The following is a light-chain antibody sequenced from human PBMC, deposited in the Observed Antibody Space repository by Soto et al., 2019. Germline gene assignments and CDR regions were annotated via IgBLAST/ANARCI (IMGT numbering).Light chain of an antibody. J-gene: IGKJ1*01. Sequence: DIQMNQSPSILSASVGDRVRITCRASQSISSWLAWYQQKPGKAPNLLIHKASHLESGVPSRFSGSGSGTEFTLTISSLQPGDFATYYCQHYNTYPWTFGQGTKVDIK. CDR3: QHYNTYPWT. CDR1: QSISSW. V-gene: IGKV1-5*03. CDR2: KAS.